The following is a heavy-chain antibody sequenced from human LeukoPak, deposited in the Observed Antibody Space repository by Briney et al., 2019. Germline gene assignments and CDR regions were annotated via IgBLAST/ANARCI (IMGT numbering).Heavy chain of an antibody. Sequence: ETLSLTCTVSGGSISSRPYSWGWIRQPPGKGLEWVANIKQDGSEKYYVDSVKGRFTISRDNAKNSLYLQMNSLRAEDTAVYYCARWTWGYHDAFDIWGQGTMVTVSS. D-gene: IGHD2-2*01. V-gene: IGHV3-7*01. CDR1: GGSISSRPYS. CDR3: ARWTWGYHDAFDI. CDR2: IKQDGSEK. J-gene: IGHJ3*02.